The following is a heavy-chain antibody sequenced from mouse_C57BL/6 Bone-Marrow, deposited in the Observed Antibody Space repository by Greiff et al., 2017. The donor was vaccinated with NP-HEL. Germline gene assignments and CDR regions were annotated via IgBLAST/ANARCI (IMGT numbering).Heavy chain of an antibody. CDR2: IWTGGGT. D-gene: IGHD1-1*01. CDR3: ARNLRDYGSSPRYCAMDY. J-gene: IGHJ4*01. Sequence: QVQLQQSGPGLVAPSQSLSITCTVSGFSLTSYAISWVRQPPGKGLEWLGVIWTGGGTNYNSALKSRLSISKDNSKSQVFLKMNSLQTDDTARYYCARNLRDYGSSPRYCAMDYWGQGTSVTVSS. V-gene: IGHV2-9-1*01. CDR1: GFSLTSYA.